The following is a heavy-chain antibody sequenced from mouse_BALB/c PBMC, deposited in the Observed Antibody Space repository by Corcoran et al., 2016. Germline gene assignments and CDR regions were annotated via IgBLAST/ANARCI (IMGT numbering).Heavy chain of an antibody. V-gene: IGHV1-18*01. J-gene: IGHJ2*01. CDR1: GYTFTDYK. CDR2: INPNNGGT. D-gene: IGHD1-1*01. CDR3: ARRDPTVVYFYY. Sequence: EVLLQQSGPELVKPGTSVKIPCKASGYTFTDYKMDWVKQSDGKRLEWNGDINPNNGGTIYNQKFKGKATLTVDKSSSTDYMELRSLTSEDTAVYYCARRDPTVVYFYYWGQCTTLTVSS.